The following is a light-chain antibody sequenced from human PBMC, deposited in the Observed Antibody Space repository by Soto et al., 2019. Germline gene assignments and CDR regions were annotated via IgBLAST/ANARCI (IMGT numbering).Light chain of an antibody. J-gene: IGKJ1*01. Sequence: DIQMTQSPSTLSASVGDTVTITFRAIPSSSSWLAWYQQKPGKAPKVLSYKASSLESGVPSRFSGSGSGTEFTLTISSLQPDESATYYCQQYQRLWTFGQGTKVEIK. V-gene: IGKV1-5*03. CDR3: QQYQRLWT. CDR2: KAS. CDR1: PSSSSW.